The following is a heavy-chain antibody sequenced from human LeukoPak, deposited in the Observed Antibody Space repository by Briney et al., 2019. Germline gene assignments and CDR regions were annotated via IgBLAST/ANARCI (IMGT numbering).Heavy chain of an antibody. Sequence: SVKVSCKASGGTFSNYAISWVRQAPGQGLEWMGGIIPIFGTADYAQKFQGRVTITTDESTSTAYMGLSSLRSGDTAVFYCARDRATTVTKSFAFDIWGQGAMVTVSS. CDR3: ARDRATTVTKSFAFDI. V-gene: IGHV1-69*05. CDR1: GGTFSNYA. J-gene: IGHJ3*02. D-gene: IGHD4-17*01. CDR2: IIPIFGTA.